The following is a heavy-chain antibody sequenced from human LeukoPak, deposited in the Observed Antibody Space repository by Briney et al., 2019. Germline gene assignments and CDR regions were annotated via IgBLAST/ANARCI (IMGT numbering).Heavy chain of an antibody. Sequence: PGGSLRLSCAASGFNFNDSGMSWVRQAPGKGLEWFSGINWNGRSRGYADSLKGRFTISRDNAKNSLYLQMNSLRAEDTALYYCARPLGITGTTPFDYWGQGTLVTVSS. CDR1: GFNFNDSG. D-gene: IGHD1-7*01. CDR3: ARPLGITGTTPFDY. J-gene: IGHJ4*02. V-gene: IGHV3-20*04. CDR2: INWNGRSR.